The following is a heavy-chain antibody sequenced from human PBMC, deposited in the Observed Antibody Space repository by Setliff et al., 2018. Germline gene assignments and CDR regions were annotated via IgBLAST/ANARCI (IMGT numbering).Heavy chain of an antibody. CDR2: FFYTGST. Sequence: SETLSLTCNVSGDSISSSSYYWGWIRQPPGKGLEWIGSFFYTGSTYYNPSLKSRVTISIDTSKNQFSLRLTSVTAADTAVYYCARVDFTMLQGVLGQWGQGTLVTVSS. J-gene: IGHJ1*01. CDR1: GDSISSSSYY. V-gene: IGHV4-39*07. D-gene: IGHD3-10*01. CDR3: ARVDFTMLQGVLGQ.